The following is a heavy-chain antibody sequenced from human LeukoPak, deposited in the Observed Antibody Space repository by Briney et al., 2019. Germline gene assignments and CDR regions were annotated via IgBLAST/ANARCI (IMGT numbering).Heavy chain of an antibody. CDR2: MNPNSGNT. Sequence: ASVKVSCKASGYTLTSYDINWVRQATGQGLEWMGWMNPNSGNTGYAQKFQGRVTMTRNTSISTAYMELSSLRSEDTAVYYCARAMYHSYYDFWSGYHTPDYFDYWGQGTLVTVSS. CDR3: ARAMYHSYYDFWSGYHTPDYFDY. D-gene: IGHD3-3*01. J-gene: IGHJ4*02. CDR1: GYTLTSYD. V-gene: IGHV1-8*01.